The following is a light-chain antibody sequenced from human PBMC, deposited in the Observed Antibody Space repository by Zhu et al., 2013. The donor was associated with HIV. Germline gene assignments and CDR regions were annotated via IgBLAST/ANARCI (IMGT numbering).Light chain of an antibody. CDR1: QDIGKY. Sequence: DIQMTQSPSSVSASVGDRVTITCRASQDIGKYLAWYQQRPGKAPNLLVYAASTTQSGVPSRFGGRGSGTEFTLTIDSLQPEDFATYYCQHVNNNAAFGPGTNLDV. CDR2: AAS. V-gene: IGKV1-9*01. CDR3: QHVNNNAA. J-gene: IGKJ3*01.